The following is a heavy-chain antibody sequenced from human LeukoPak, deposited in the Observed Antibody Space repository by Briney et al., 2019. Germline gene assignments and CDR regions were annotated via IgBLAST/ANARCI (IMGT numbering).Heavy chain of an antibody. CDR1: GGSINNYY. Sequence: PSETLSLTCTVSGGSINNYYWSWIRQPPGVGLEWIGYIYYSGSTNYNPSLKSRVTISVDTSKKQFSLNLSSVTAADTAVYYCARVAARYVGMDVWGQGTTVTVSS. J-gene: IGHJ6*02. CDR2: IYYSGST. V-gene: IGHV4-59*01. CDR3: ARVAARYVGMDV. D-gene: IGHD6-6*01.